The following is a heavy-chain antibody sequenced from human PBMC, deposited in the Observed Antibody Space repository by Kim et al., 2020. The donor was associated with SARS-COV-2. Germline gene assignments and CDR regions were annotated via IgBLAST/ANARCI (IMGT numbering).Heavy chain of an antibody. V-gene: IGHV3-30*01. D-gene: IGHD4-17*01. J-gene: IGHJ4*02. CDR3: AREGAATILDGDYLMASYFDY. Sequence: FTISRDNSKNTLYLQMNSLRAEDTAVYYCAREGAATILDGDYLMASYFDYWGQGTLVTVSS.